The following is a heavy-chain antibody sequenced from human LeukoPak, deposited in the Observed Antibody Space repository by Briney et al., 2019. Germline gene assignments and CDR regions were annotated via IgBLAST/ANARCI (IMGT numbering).Heavy chain of an antibody. CDR1: GYTFTSYD. V-gene: IGHV1-8*01. J-gene: IGHJ4*02. Sequence: ASVKVSCKASGYTFTSYDINWARQATGQGLEWMGWMNPNSGNTGYAQKFQGRVTMTRNTSISTAYMELSSLRSEDTAVYYCASSIAVAGTEFDYWGQGTLVTVSS. CDR2: MNPNSGNT. D-gene: IGHD6-19*01. CDR3: ASSIAVAGTEFDY.